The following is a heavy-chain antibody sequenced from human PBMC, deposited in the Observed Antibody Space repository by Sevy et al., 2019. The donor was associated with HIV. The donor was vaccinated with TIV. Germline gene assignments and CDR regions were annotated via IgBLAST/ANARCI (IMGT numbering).Heavy chain of an antibody. V-gene: IGHV1-2*06. CDR2: INPISGGT. D-gene: IGHD3-3*01. Sequence: ASVKVSCKASGYAFTGYYIHWVRQAPGQGLEWMGRINPISGGTDDSQNFQGGVTMTRDTSISTAYMDVSRLTSDDTAVYYCARAPTDFWTGGMAVWGQGTVVTISS. CDR1: GYAFTGYY. J-gene: IGHJ6*02. CDR3: ARAPTDFWTGGMAV.